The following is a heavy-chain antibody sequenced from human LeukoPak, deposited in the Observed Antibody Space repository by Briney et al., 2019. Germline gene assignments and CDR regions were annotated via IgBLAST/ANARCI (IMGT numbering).Heavy chain of an antibody. CDR1: GSRFTSHW. CDR2: IFPGDSDA. CDR3: AREIVVPSAMRAFDY. J-gene: IGHJ4*02. Sequence: GAPLKISCKVSGSRFTSHWIGWVRPLPGKGLEWMGVIFPGDSDARYSPSFQGQVTISSDKSISTAYLQWSSLKASDTAMYYCAREIVVPSAMRAFDYWGQGTLVTVSS. D-gene: IGHD2-2*01. V-gene: IGHV5-51*01.